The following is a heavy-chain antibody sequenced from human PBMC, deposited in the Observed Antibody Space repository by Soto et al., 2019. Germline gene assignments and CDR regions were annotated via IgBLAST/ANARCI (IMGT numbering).Heavy chain of an antibody. J-gene: IGHJ4*02. D-gene: IGHD2-2*01. CDR1: GFTFSSYW. CDR3: ARDLYCNSASCHQSPPD. V-gene: IGHV3-74*01. CDR2: INSDGSST. Sequence: EVQLVESGGGLVKPGGSLKLSCTASGFTFSSYWMHWVRQAPGKVLVWVSHINSDGSSTRYADSVKGRFTISRDNAKNTLYLQMNSLRAEDTAVSFCARDLYCNSASCHQSPPDLGQGTLVNVSS.